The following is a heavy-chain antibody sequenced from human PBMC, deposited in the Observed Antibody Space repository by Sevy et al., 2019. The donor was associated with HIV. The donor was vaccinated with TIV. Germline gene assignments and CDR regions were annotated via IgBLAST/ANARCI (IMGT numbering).Heavy chain of an antibody. J-gene: IGHJ3*02. D-gene: IGHD6-25*01. CDR1: GFTFSSYW. V-gene: IGHV3-74*01. CDR2: INSDGSST. CDR3: ARAGSGSRCCDAFDI. Sequence: GGSLRLSCAASGFTFSSYWMHWVRQAPGKGLVWVSRINSDGSSTSYADSVKGRFTISRDNAKNTLYLQMNSLRAEATAVYYGARAGSGSRCCDAFDIWGQGTMVTVSS.